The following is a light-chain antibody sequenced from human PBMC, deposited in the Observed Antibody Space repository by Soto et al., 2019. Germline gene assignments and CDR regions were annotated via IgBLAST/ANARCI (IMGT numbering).Light chain of an antibody. CDR2: AAS. J-gene: IGKJ1*01. V-gene: IGKV1-6*01. CDR3: QQSYSTPWT. CDR1: QGIRND. Sequence: AIQMTQSPASLSSSVRERFTITCRASQGIRNDLGWYQQKPGKAPKLLIYAASSLQSGVPSRFSGSGSGTDFTLTISSLQPEDFATYYCQQSYSTPWTFGQGTKVDIK.